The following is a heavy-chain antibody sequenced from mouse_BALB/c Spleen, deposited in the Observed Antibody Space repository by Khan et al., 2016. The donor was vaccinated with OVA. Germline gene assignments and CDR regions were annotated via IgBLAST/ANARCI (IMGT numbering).Heavy chain of an antibody. Sequence: EVKLLESGPGLVKPSQSLSLTCSVTGYSITSGYYWNWIRQFPGKKLEWMGYIRYDGSNNYNPSLKNRISITHDPSKNQFFLKLNSVTTEATATYYLARDYYGNYYFDYGGQGTTLPVSS. D-gene: IGHD2-1*01. CDR2: IRYDGSN. V-gene: IGHV3-6*02. J-gene: IGHJ2*01. CDR1: GYSITSGYY. CDR3: ARDYYGNYYFDY.